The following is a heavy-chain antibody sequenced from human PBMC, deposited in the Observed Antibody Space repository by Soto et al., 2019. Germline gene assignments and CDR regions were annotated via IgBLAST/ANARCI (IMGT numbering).Heavy chain of an antibody. CDR3: XRGSMVRGVNRGYYFDY. J-gene: IGHJ4*02. Sequence: PSETLSLTCAVSGGSISSGGYSWSWIRQPPGKGLEWIGYIYHSGSTYYNPSLKSRVTISVDRSKNQFSLKLSSVTAADTAVYYCXRGSMVRGVNRGYYFDYWGQGTLVTVSS. D-gene: IGHD3-10*01. CDR1: GGSISSGGYS. CDR2: IYHSGST. V-gene: IGHV4-30-2*01.